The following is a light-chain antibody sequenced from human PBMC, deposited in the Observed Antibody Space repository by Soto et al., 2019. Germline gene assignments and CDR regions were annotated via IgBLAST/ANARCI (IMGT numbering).Light chain of an antibody. V-gene: IGKV1-5*01. CDR2: DAS. CDR1: QSVSSW. J-gene: IGKJ1*01. Sequence: DIQITQSPSTLSASVGDRVTITCRVSQSVSSWLAWYQQKPGKAPNLLIYDASSLESGVPSRFSGSGSGTEFTLTISSLQPDDFATYYCQQYNTYSTFGQGTKVDI. CDR3: QQYNTYST.